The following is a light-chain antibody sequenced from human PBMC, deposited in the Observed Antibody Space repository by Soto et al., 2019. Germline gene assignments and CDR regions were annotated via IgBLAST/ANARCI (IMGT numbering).Light chain of an antibody. V-gene: IGKV1-39*01. J-gene: IGKJ2*01. CDR2: AAS. Sequence: IQMTQSPSSLSASEGDRVTITCRASQSVDAYLHWFQQKPGKPPKLLIYAASTLQSGVPSRFSGSGSETDFTLTISSLLPEDFATYYCQQSHSAPYTFGQGTKVEIK. CDR1: QSVDAY. CDR3: QQSHSAPYT.